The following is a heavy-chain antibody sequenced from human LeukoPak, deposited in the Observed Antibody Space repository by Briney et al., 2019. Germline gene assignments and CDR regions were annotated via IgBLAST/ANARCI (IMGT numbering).Heavy chain of an antibody. Sequence: PGGSLRLSCAASGFTFSNYGTNWVRQAPGKGLEWVSSINGRADEAHHADSVKGRFTISRDNSKNTLYLQMNSLRAEDTALYYCAKGGAFNGWYWFDPWGPGTPVTVSS. CDR1: GFTFSNYG. V-gene: IGHV3-23*01. CDR2: INGRADEA. D-gene: IGHD6-19*01. CDR3: AKGGAFNGWYWFDP. J-gene: IGHJ5*02.